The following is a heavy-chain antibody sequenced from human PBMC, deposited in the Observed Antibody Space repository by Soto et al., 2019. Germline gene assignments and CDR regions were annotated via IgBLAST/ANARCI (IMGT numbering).Heavy chain of an antibody. V-gene: IGHV4-59*08. Sequence: SETLSLTCTVSGGSISGFYWSWIRQPPGKGLEWIGYMSYSGRTNHNPSLKSRVSISIDTSRNQFSLKVISLTAADTAVYYCARHVRRLGSSYGYSFDYWGQGTLVTVSS. CDR1: GGSISGFY. J-gene: IGHJ4*02. D-gene: IGHD5-18*01. CDR3: ARHVRRLGSSYGYSFDY. CDR2: MSYSGRT.